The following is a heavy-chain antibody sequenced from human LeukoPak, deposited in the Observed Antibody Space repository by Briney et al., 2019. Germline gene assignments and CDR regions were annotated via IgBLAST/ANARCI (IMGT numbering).Heavy chain of an antibody. CDR1: GGSISSYY. CDR3: ARADIWASWFDP. CDR2: IYYSGST. V-gene: IGHV4-59*01. Sequence: SETLSLTCTVSGGSISSYYWSWIRQPPGKGLEWIGYIYYSGSTNYNPSLKSRVTISVDTSKNQFSLKLSSVTAADTAVYYCARADIWASWFDPWGQGTLVTVSS. D-gene: IGHD3-16*01. J-gene: IGHJ5*02.